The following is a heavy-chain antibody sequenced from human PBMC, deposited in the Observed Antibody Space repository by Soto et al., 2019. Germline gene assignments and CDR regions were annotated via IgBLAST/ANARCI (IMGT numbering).Heavy chain of an antibody. D-gene: IGHD3-10*01. V-gene: IGHV4-31*03. CDR1: GGSISSRGYY. J-gene: IGHJ3*01. CDR3: ARDHGPRGAFDF. Sequence: QVQLQESGPGLVKPSQTLSLTCTVSGGSISSRGYYWDWIRQHPGEGLEWIGYISYSGTTNYNPSLKSRVTISVDTSNNQLSLKLSSVTVADTAVYYCARDHGPRGAFDFWGQGTMVTVSS. CDR2: ISYSGTT.